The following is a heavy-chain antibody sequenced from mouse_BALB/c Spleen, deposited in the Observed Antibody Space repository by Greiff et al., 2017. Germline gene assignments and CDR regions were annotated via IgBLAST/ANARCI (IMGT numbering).Heavy chain of an antibody. V-gene: IGHV5-4*02. Sequence: VMLVESGGGLVKPGGTLKLSCAASGFTFSDYYMYWVRPTPEQRLEWFATISDGGSYTYYPASVKGRFTISRDNAKNNLYLHMSSLKAEDTAMYYCARDFSPYYEYEDAMDYWGQGTSVTVSS. CDR1: GFTFSDYY. J-gene: IGHJ4*01. D-gene: IGHD2-4*01. CDR2: ISDGGSYT. CDR3: ARDFSPYYEYEDAMDY.